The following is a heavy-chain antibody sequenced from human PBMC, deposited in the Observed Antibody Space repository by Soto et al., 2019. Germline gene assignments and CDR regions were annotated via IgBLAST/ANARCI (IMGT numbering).Heavy chain of an antibody. CDR1: GFTFSSYA. J-gene: IGHJ4*02. D-gene: IGHD3-22*01. Sequence: QVHLAESGGGVVQPGRSLRLSCAGSGFTFSSYAMHWVRPAPGKGLEWVAVISNDGSYKYYADSLKGRFIISRDNSKNTLYLQMNSLRAEDTAVYYCAKDLYYYDSSLDDYWGQGTLVSVSS. V-gene: IGHV3-30*18. CDR3: AKDLYYYDSSLDDY. CDR2: ISNDGSYK.